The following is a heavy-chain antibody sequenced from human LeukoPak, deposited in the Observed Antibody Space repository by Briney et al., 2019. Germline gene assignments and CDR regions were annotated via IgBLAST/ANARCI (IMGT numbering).Heavy chain of an antibody. Sequence: PSETLSLTCTVPGGSINGYYWSWIRQPPGKGLEWIGYIYYSGNTNYNPSLKSRVTISVDTSKNQFSLKLSSVTAADTAVYYCARDLSHDSSGYIDYWGQGTLVTVSS. CDR2: IYYSGNT. CDR3: ARDLSHDSSGYIDY. CDR1: GGSINGYY. V-gene: IGHV4-59*01. J-gene: IGHJ4*02. D-gene: IGHD3-22*01.